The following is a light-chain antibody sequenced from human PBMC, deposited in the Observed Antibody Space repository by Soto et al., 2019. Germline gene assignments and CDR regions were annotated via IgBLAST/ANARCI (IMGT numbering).Light chain of an antibody. Sequence: DIQMTQSPSTLPASVGDRVSINSRASQSISAWLAWYQQKPGKAPRLLIYKASTLEIGVPSRFSGSGSGTEFTLTISSLQPDDVATYYCQQYNDYSWTFGQGTKVDIK. J-gene: IGKJ1*01. CDR2: KAS. CDR1: QSISAW. CDR3: QQYNDYSWT. V-gene: IGKV1-5*03.